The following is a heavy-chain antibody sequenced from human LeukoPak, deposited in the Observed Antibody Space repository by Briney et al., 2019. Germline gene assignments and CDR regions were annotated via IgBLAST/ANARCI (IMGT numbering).Heavy chain of an antibody. D-gene: IGHD3-22*01. Sequence: SETLSLTCTVSGGSISSSSYYWGWIRQPPWKGLEWIGSIYYSGSTYYNPSLKSRVTISVDTSKNQFSLKLSSVTAADTAVYYCAEITVASSHYYDSSGYYYGGVFDYWGQGTLVTVSS. CDR3: AEITVASSHYYDSSGYYYGGVFDY. J-gene: IGHJ4*02. V-gene: IGHV4-39*01. CDR1: GGSISSSSYY. CDR2: IYYSGST.